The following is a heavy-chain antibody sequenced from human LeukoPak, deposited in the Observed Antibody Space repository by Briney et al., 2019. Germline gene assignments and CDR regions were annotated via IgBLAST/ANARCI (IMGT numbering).Heavy chain of an antibody. V-gene: IGHV1-24*01. D-gene: IGHD4-23*01. CDR1: GYTLTELS. CDR3: ATGPVEGPRDAFDI. CDR2: FDPEDGET. Sequence: GASVKVSCKVSGYTLTELSMHWVRQAPGKGLEWMEGFDPEDGETIYAQKFQGRVTMTEDTSTDTAYMELSSLRSEDTAVYYCATGPVEGPRDAFDIWGQGTMVTVSS. J-gene: IGHJ3*02.